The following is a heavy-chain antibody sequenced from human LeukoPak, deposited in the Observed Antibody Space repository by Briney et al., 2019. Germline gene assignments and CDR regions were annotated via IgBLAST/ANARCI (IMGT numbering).Heavy chain of an antibody. CDR3: ARDLLTGYPGNWFDP. J-gene: IGHJ5*02. CDR1: GESFTTFY. CDR2: INHTGST. Sequence: SETLSLTCAVYGESFTTFYWGWIRQTPGKGLEWIGEINHTGSTNYNPSLKSRVTISLDTSKNQFSLKLSSVTAADTAVYYCARDLLTGYPGNWFDPWGQGTLVTVSS. D-gene: IGHD3-9*01. V-gene: IGHV4-34*01.